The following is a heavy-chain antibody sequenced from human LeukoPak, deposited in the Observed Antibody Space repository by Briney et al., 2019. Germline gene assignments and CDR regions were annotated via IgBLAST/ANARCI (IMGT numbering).Heavy chain of an antibody. J-gene: IGHJ3*02. V-gene: IGHV1-18*01. Sequence: ASVKVSCKASGYTFTSYGISWVRQAPGQGLEWMGWISTYNGNTNYSQMLQGRVTMTTDTSTSTAYMELRGLRSDDTAVYYCAREDILTGYVDAFDIWGQGTMVTVSS. D-gene: IGHD3-9*01. CDR3: AREDILTGYVDAFDI. CDR2: ISTYNGNT. CDR1: GYTFTSYG.